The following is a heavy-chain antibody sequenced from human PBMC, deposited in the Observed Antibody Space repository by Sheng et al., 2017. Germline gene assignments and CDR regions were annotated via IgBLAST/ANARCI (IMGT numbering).Heavy chain of an antibody. V-gene: IGHV3-30*02. J-gene: IGHJ6*03. CDR2: IRYDGSNK. CDR1: GFTFSSYG. CDR3: AKDSVAGMVYYYYYMDV. Sequence: QVQLVESVGGVVQPGGSLRLSCAASGFTFSSYGMHWVRQAPGKGLEWVAFIRYDGSNKYYADSVKGRFTISRDNSKNTLYLQMNSLRAEDTAVYYCAKDSVAGMVYYYYYMDVWGKGTTVTVSS. D-gene: IGHD6-19*01.